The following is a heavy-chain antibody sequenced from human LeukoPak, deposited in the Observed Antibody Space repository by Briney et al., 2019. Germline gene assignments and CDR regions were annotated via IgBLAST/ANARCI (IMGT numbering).Heavy chain of an antibody. CDR3: ARGAGELNVWGSYRLGGFDY. CDR1: GYTFTSYG. CDR2: ISAYNGNT. D-gene: IGHD3-16*02. V-gene: IGHV1-18*01. J-gene: IGHJ4*02. Sequence: ASVKVSCKASGYTFTSYGISWVRQAPGQGLEWMGWISAYNGNTNYAQKLQGRVTMTTDTSTSTAYMELRSLRSDDTAVYYCARGAGELNVWGSYRLGGFDYWGQGTLVTVSS.